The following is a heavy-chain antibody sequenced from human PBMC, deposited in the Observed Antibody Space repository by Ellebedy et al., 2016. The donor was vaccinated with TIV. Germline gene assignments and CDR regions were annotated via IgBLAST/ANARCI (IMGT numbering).Heavy chain of an antibody. D-gene: IGHD2-15*01. J-gene: IGHJ4*02. V-gene: IGHV5-51*01. Sequence: GESLKISCKGSGYSFTTYWIGWVRQMSGKGLEWMGLIYPGDSDTRYSPSFQGQVTISADKSISTAYLQWSSLKASDTAMYYCARVGEVAATPCSYWGQGTLVTVSS. CDR3: ARVGEVAATPCSY. CDR1: GYSFTTYW. CDR2: IYPGDSDT.